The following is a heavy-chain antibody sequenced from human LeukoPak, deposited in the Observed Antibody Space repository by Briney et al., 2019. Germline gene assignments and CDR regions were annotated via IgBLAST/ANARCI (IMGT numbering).Heavy chain of an antibody. J-gene: IGHJ4*02. CDR2: IKSKTDGGTT. CDR1: GFTFSNAW. CDR3: TTIMFGGVIVPNDY. D-gene: IGHD3-16*02. V-gene: IGHV3-15*01. Sequence: GGSLRLSCAASGFTFSNAWMSWVRQAPGKGLEWVGRIKSKTDGGTTDYAAPVKGRFTISRDDSKNTLYLNMNSLKTEDTAVYYCTTIMFGGVIVPNDYWGQGTLVTVSS.